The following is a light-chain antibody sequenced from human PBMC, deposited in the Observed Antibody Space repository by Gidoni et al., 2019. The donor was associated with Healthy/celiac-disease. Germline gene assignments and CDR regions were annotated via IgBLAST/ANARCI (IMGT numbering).Light chain of an antibody. CDR3: QQSYSTPRT. J-gene: IGKJ1*01. Sequence: DIQMTQSPPSLSASVGDRVTITCRASQSISSYLNWYQQKPGKAPKLLISSASSLQSGVPSRFSGSGSGTDFTLTISSLQPEDFATYYCQQSYSTPRTFGQGTKVEIK. V-gene: IGKV1-39*01. CDR1: QSISSY. CDR2: SAS.